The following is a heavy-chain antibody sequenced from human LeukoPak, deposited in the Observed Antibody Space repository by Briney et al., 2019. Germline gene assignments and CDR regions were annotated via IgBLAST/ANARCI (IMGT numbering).Heavy chain of an antibody. CDR1: VFTFSSYA. Sequence: PGGSLRLSCAASVFTFSSYAMSWVRQAPGKGLEWVSVIYSGGSTYYADSVKGRFTISRDNSKNTLYLQMNSLRAEDTAVYYCAREYGYRIVWGQGTLVTVSS. CDR2: IYSGGST. J-gene: IGHJ4*02. V-gene: IGHV3-66*01. CDR3: AREYGYRIV. D-gene: IGHD5-12*01.